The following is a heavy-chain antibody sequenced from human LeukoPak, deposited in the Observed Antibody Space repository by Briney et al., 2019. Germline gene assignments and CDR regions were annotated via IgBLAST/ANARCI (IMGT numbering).Heavy chain of an antibody. V-gene: IGHV3-48*03. CDR3: ARMRELRVGGLGDYFFYGMDV. Sequence: GRCLRLSCAASVFTLSNHEMNWVREAPAKGLECVSYIGGGTIYYADSVKCRLTISRDNAKNSLYLQMNSLRVEDTAIYYCARMRELRVGGLGDYFFYGMDVWGQGTTVTVSS. CDR1: VFTLSNHE. CDR2: IGGGTI. J-gene: IGHJ6*02. D-gene: IGHD1-26*01.